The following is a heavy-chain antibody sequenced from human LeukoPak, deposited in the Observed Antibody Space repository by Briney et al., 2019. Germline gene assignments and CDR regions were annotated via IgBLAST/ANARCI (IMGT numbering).Heavy chain of an antibody. CDR3: VKGRSAIDY. Sequence: GGSLRLSCVASGFTFITYGMNWVRQAPGKGLEWVANIKNDGTEDHYASSVEGRFTSSRDNNKNSLYLQLNSLGPEDTAVYYCVKGRSAIDYWGQGTRVTVSS. CDR2: IKNDGTED. V-gene: IGHV3-7*01. CDR1: GFTFITYG. J-gene: IGHJ4*02.